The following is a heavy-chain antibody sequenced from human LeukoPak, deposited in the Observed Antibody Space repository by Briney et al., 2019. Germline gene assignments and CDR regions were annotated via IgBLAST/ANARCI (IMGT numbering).Heavy chain of an antibody. V-gene: IGHV1-2*02. J-gene: IGHJ6*02. Sequence: ASVKVSCKASGYTLTGYYMHWVRQAPGQGLEWMGWINPNSGGTNYAQKFQGRVTMTRDTSISTAYMELSRLRSDDTAVYYCARLFSSWYEEGRYYYYYGMDVWGQGTTVTVSS. D-gene: IGHD6-13*01. CDR2: INPNSGGT. CDR1: GYTLTGYY. CDR3: ARLFSSWYEEGRYYYYYGMDV.